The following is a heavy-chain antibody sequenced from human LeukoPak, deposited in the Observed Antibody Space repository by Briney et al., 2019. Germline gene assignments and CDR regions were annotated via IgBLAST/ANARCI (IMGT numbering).Heavy chain of an antibody. Sequence: SETLSLTCTVSGGSISSGDYYWSWIRQPPGKGLEWIGYIYYSGSTYYNPSLKSRVTISVDTSKNQFSLKLSSVTAADTAVYYCARVGIKAPFDPWGQGTLVTVSS. V-gene: IGHV4-30-4*08. CDR1: GGSISSGDYY. CDR3: ARVGIKAPFDP. CDR2: IYYSGST. J-gene: IGHJ5*02. D-gene: IGHD3-3*02.